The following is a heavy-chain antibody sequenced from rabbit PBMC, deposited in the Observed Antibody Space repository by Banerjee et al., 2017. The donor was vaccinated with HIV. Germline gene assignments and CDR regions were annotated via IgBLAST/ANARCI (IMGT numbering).Heavy chain of an antibody. Sequence: QEQLEESGGGLVKPEGSLTLTCKASGFDLSSYYYICWVRQAPEKGLELIACIYTGTSGSTWYANWAKGRFTISKTSSTTVTLQMTSLTAADTATYFCASNGDAGYVGYGFRLWGPGTLVTVS. V-gene: IGHV1S45*01. CDR3: ASNGDAGYVGYGFRL. D-gene: IGHD6-1*01. J-gene: IGHJ4*01. CDR2: IYTGTSGST. CDR1: GFDLSSYYY.